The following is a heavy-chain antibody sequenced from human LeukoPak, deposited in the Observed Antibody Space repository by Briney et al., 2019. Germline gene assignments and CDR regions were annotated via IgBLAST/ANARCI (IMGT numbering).Heavy chain of an antibody. CDR3: TTEISIQLLPY. Sequence: GGSLRLSCAASGFTFSNAWMSWVRQAPGKGLEWVGRIKSKTVGGTTDYAAPVKGRFTISRDDSKNTLYLQMNSLKTEDTAVYYCTTEISIQLLPYWGQGTLVTVSS. D-gene: IGHD5-18*01. J-gene: IGHJ4*02. V-gene: IGHV3-15*01. CDR1: GFTFSNAW. CDR2: IKSKTVGGTT.